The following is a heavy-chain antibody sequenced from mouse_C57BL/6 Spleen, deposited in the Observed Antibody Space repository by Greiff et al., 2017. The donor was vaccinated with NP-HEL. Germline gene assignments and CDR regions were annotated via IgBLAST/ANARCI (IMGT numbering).Heavy chain of an antibody. J-gene: IGHJ3*01. V-gene: IGHV1-52*01. CDR2: IDPSDSET. D-gene: IGHD1-1*01. Sequence: QVQLQQPGAELVRPGSSVKLSCKASGYTFTSYWMHWVKQRPIQGLEWIGNIDPSDSETHYNQKFKDKATLTVDKSSSTAYMQLSSLTSEDSAVYYCARDYYGSSYEGFFAYWGQGTLVTVSA. CDR3: ARDYYGSSYEGFFAY. CDR1: GYTFTSYW.